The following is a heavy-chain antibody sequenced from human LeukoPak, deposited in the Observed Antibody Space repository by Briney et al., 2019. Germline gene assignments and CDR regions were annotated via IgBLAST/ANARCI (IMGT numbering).Heavy chain of an antibody. D-gene: IGHD4-23*01. Sequence: SETLSLTCTVSGGSITGSGYYWGWIRQPPGKGLEWIASIHYSGITYYNPSLKSRVTISVDTSKNQFSLKLSSVTAADTAVYYCARYGGQSEFDYWGQGTLVTVSS. V-gene: IGHV4-39*01. CDR1: GGSITGSGYY. J-gene: IGHJ4*02. CDR3: ARYGGQSEFDY. CDR2: IHYSGIT.